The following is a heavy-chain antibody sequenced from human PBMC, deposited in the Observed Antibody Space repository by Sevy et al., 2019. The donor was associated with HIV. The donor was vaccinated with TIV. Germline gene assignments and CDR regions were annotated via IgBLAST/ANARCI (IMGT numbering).Heavy chain of an antibody. V-gene: IGHV3-15*01. CDR2: IKNENDGGTT. Sequence: GGSLRLSCAASGFPFSDAWMNWVRQAPGKGLEWVGLIKNENDGGTTDYAAPVEGRSTISRDNSKNTLYLQMSSLKTEDTGIYYCTTVWGSGTTWVRAFDLWGQGTMVTVSS. J-gene: IGHJ3*01. CDR3: TTVWGSGTTWVRAFDL. CDR1: GFPFSDAW. D-gene: IGHD1-7*01.